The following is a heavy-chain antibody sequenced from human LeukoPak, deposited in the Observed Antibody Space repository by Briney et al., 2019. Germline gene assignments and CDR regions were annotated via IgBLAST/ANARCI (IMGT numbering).Heavy chain of an antibody. CDR3: ARQHWGYDYFDY. Sequence: SETLSLTCAVYGRSFSGYYWSWIRQPPGKGLEWIGYIYYSGSTNYSPSLKSRVTISVDTSKNQFSLKLSSVTAADTAVYYCARQHWGYDYFDYWGQGTLVTVSS. D-gene: IGHD7-27*01. CDR2: IYYSGST. V-gene: IGHV4-59*08. J-gene: IGHJ4*02. CDR1: GRSFSGYY.